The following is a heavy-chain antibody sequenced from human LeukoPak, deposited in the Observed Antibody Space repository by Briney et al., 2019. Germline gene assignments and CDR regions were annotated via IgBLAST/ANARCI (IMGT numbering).Heavy chain of an antibody. Sequence: GGSLRLSCAASGFTFTNYAMSWVRQAPGKGLEWVSSISGTDGNTYYADSVKGRFTISRDNSENTLYLQMNSLRAEDTAVYYCAREAFGMFAFDIWGQGTMVTVSS. CDR2: ISGTDGNT. V-gene: IGHV3-23*01. J-gene: IGHJ3*02. CDR1: GFTFTNYA. CDR3: AREAFGMFAFDI. D-gene: IGHD3-10*01.